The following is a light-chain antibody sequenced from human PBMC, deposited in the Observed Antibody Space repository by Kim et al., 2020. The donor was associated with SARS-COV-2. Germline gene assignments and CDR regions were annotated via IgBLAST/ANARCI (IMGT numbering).Light chain of an antibody. Sequence: KTVTISCTPSSGSIASNYVQWYQQRPGSAPTTVIYEDNQRPSGVPDRFSGSIDSSSNSASLTISGLKTEDEADYYCQSYDSSNWVFGGGTQLTVL. V-gene: IGLV6-57*03. CDR1: SGSIASNY. CDR2: EDN. CDR3: QSYDSSNWV. J-gene: IGLJ3*02.